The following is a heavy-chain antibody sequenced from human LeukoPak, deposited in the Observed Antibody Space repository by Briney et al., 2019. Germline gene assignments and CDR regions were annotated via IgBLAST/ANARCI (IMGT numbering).Heavy chain of an antibody. J-gene: IGHJ6*02. Sequence: SVKVSCKASGGTFSSYAISWVRQAPGQGLEWMGRIIPIFGIANYAQKFQGRVTITADRSTSTAYMELSSLRSEDTAVYYCARGTTSEIFGVVLSYYYYGMDVWGQGTTVTVSS. CDR3: ARGTTSEIFGVVLSYYYYGMDV. V-gene: IGHV1-69*04. CDR1: GGTFSSYA. D-gene: IGHD3-3*01. CDR2: IIPIFGIA.